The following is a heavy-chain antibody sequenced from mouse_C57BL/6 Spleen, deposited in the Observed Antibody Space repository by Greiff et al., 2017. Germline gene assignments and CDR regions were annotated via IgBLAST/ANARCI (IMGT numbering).Heavy chain of an antibody. Sequence: VQLQQSGAELAKPGASVKLSCKASGYTFTSYWMHWVKQRPGQGLEWIGYINPSSGYTKYNQKFKDKATLTADTSSSTAYMQLSSLTYEDSAVYYCARSGTTVVATDYAMDYWGQGTSVTVSS. CDR3: ARSGTTVVATDYAMDY. CDR1: GYTFTSYW. CDR2: INPSSGYT. V-gene: IGHV1-7*01. J-gene: IGHJ4*01. D-gene: IGHD1-1*01.